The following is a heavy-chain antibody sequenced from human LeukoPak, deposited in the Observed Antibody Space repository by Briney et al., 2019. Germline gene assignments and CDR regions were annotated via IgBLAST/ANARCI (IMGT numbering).Heavy chain of an antibody. CDR1: GFTFSSYA. Sequence: PGGSLRLSCAASGFTFSSYAMSWVRQAPGKGLEWVSAISGSGGSTYYADSVKGRFTISRDNSKNTLYLQMNSLRAEDTAVYYCAKGLRFLEWLFEYYFDYWGQGTLVTVSS. CDR2: ISGSGGST. CDR3: AKGLRFLEWLFEYYFDY. D-gene: IGHD3-3*01. V-gene: IGHV3-23*01. J-gene: IGHJ4*02.